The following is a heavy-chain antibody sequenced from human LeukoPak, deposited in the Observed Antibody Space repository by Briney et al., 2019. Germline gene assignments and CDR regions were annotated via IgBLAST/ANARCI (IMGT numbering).Heavy chain of an antibody. D-gene: IGHD3-22*01. CDR3: ARDLGDYYDSSGYYYNWFDP. V-gene: IGHV4-59*01. CDR1: GGSISSYY. Sequence: PSETLSLTCTVSGGSISSYYWSWIRQPPGKGLEWIGYIYYSGSTNYNPSLKSRVTISVDTSKNQFSLKLSSVTAADTAVYYCARDLGDYYDSSGYYYNWFDPWGQGTLVTVSS. CDR2: IYYSGST. J-gene: IGHJ5*02.